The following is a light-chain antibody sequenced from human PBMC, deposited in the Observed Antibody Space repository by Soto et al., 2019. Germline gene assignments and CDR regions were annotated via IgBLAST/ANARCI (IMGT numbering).Light chain of an antibody. CDR1: QSVTTSY. Sequence: EVVLTQSPGSLSLSPGERATLSCWASQSVTTSYLAWYQQKPGQAPRLLIYGASSRATGIPDRFSGSGSGTDFTLTISRLEPEDFAVYHCQQYGDSVYTFGQGTKLEIK. J-gene: IGKJ2*01. CDR2: GAS. CDR3: QQYGDSVYT. V-gene: IGKV3-20*01.